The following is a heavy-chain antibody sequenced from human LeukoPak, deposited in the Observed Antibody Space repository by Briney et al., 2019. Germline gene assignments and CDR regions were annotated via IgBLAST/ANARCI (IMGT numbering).Heavy chain of an antibody. D-gene: IGHD2-15*01. CDR3: ARAYSLDS. CDR2: TYYRSKWYH. V-gene: IGHV6-1*01. Sequence: SQTLSLTCAIPGDSFSNNSIAWNWIRQSPSRGLEWLGRTYYRSKWYHEYSVSVKSRMTINSDTSKNQFSLQLNSVTPEDTAVYYCARAYSLDSWGQGTLVTVSS. J-gene: IGHJ4*02. CDR1: GDSFSNNSIA.